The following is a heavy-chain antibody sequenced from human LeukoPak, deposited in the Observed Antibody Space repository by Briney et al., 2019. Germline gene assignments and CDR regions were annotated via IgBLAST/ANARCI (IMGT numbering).Heavy chain of an antibody. D-gene: IGHD3-3*01. Sequence: SETLSLTCAAYGGSFSGYYWSWIRQPPGKGLEWIGEINHSGSTNYNPSLKSRVTISVDTSKNQFSLKLSSVTAADTAVYYCARHFGWLLFDYWGQGTLVTVSS. J-gene: IGHJ4*02. V-gene: IGHV4-34*01. CDR2: INHSGST. CDR1: GGSFSGYY. CDR3: ARHFGWLLFDY.